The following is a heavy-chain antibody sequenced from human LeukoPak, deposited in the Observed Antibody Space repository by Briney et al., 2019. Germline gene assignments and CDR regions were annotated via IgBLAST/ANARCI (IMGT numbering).Heavy chain of an antibody. D-gene: IGHD3-22*01. Sequence: GGSLRLSCAASGFTFSSYGMHWVRQAPGKGLEWVAFIRYDGSNKYYADSVKGRFTISRDNSKNTLYLQMNSLRAEDTAVYYCAKRHYYDSSGHLFPYNWFDPWGQGTLVTVSS. CDR3: AKRHYYDSSGHLFPYNWFDP. CDR1: GFTFSSYG. J-gene: IGHJ5*02. V-gene: IGHV3-30*02. CDR2: IRYDGSNK.